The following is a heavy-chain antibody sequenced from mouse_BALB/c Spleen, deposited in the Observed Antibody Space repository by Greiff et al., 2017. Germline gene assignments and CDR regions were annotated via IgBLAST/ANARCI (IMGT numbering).Heavy chain of an antibody. CDR2: IDPSDSET. J-gene: IGHJ1*01. Sequence: VQLQQSGPQLVRPGASVKISCKASGYSFTSYWMHWVKQRPGQGLEWIGMIDPSDSETRLNQKFKDKATLTVDKSSSTAYMQLSSPTSEDSAVYYCARENRFITTARGYFDVWGAGTTVTVSS. D-gene: IGHD1-2*01. CDR3: ARENRFITTARGYFDV. CDR1: GYSFTSYW. V-gene: IGHV1S126*01.